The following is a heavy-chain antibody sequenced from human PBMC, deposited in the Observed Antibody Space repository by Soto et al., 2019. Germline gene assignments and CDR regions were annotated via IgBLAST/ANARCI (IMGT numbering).Heavy chain of an antibody. CDR2: ISKDGSVT. CDR3: VRSRSGAVPDSFGY. D-gene: IGHD3-10*01. CDR1: GFMFSRYA. Sequence: QVQLVESGGGVVQPGRSLRLSCVASGFMFSRYAIHWVRQAPGKGLEWVAVISKDGSVTYYADPVKGRFTISRDKSKNTVYLQMSSLRDEDTAVFYCVRSRSGAVPDSFGYWGQGTLVTVSS. J-gene: IGHJ4*02. V-gene: IGHV3-30*04.